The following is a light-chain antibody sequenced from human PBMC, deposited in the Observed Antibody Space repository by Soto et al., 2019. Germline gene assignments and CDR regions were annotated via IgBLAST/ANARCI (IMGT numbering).Light chain of an antibody. CDR2: EVS. J-gene: IGLJ1*01. CDR3: SSYPSGTTPCV. Sequence: SALTQPPSVSGSPGQSVTISCTGTSSDFGSYNRVSWYQQTPGTAPKLMIYEVSNRPSGVPDRFSGSKSGNTASLTISGLQAEDEADYYCSSYPSGTTPCVFGTGTKLTVL. CDR1: SSDFGSYNR. V-gene: IGLV2-18*02.